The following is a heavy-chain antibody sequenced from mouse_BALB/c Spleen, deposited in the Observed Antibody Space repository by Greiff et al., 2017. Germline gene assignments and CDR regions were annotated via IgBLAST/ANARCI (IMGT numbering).Heavy chain of an antibody. CDR1: GFNIQDTY. Sequence: EVKLVEAGAELVKPGASVKLSCPASGFNIQDTYMHWVKQRPEQGLEWIGRIDPANGNTKYYPKFQGKATITADTSSNTAYLQLSSLTSEDTAVYYCASGVRLDAMDYWGQGTSVTVAS. D-gene: IGHD1-2*01. CDR2: IDPANGNT. V-gene: IGHV14-3*02. J-gene: IGHJ4*01. CDR3: ASGVRLDAMDY.